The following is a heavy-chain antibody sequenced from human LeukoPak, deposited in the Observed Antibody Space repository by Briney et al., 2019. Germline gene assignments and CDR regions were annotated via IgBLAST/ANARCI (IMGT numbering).Heavy chain of an antibody. CDR2: INPNSGGT. J-gene: IGHJ6*03. CDR1: GYTFTGYY. CDR3: AREVAAPYYYMDV. Sequence: GASVKVSCKASGYTFTGYYMHWVRQAPGQGLEWMGWINPNSGGTNYAQKFQGRVTMTRDTSMSTAYMEMSRLRSDDTAVYYCAREVAAPYYYMDVWGKGTTVTVSS. D-gene: IGHD2-15*01. V-gene: IGHV1-2*02.